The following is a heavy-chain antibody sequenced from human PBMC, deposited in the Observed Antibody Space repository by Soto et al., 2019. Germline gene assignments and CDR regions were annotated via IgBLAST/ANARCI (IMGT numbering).Heavy chain of an antibody. CDR3: ASLGHYYQSLDH. D-gene: IGHD2-2*01. J-gene: IGHJ5*02. CDR2: IYYAGTT. V-gene: IGHV4-59*08. Sequence: QVQLQESGPGLVKPSEPLSLICSVSGGSFNPNYWAWIRQSPGKGLEWFGYIYYAGTTGYNPSLTSRVTLSLKTSKSQFSLRLAYVTAAETAVYCCASLGHYYQSLDHWGQGSLGTVS. CDR1: GGSFNPNY.